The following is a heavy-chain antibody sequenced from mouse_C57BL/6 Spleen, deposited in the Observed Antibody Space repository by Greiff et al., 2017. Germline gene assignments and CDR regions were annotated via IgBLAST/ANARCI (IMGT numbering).Heavy chain of an antibody. CDR1: GFNIKDYY. CDR3: AKGYYGSSSDY. CDR2: IDPEDGET. Sequence: EVKVVESGAELVKPGASVKLSCTASGFNIKDYYMHWVKQRTEQGLEWIGRIDPEDGETKYAPKFQGKATITADTSSNTAYLQLSSLTSEDTAVYYCAKGYYGSSSDYWGQGTTLTVSS. D-gene: IGHD1-1*01. J-gene: IGHJ2*01. V-gene: IGHV14-2*01.